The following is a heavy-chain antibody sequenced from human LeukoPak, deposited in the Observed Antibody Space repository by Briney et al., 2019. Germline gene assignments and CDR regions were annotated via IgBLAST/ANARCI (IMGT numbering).Heavy chain of an antibody. CDR3: ARASYDYVWGSYPLDY. CDR2: IKQDGSEK. Sequence: GGSLRLSCAASGFTFSSYWMSWVRQAPGKGLEWVANIKQDGSEKYYVDSVKGRFTISRDNAKNSLYLQMNSLRAEDTAVYYCARASYDYVWGSYPLDYWGQGTLVTVSS. V-gene: IGHV3-7*01. D-gene: IGHD3-16*02. J-gene: IGHJ4*02. CDR1: GFTFSSYW.